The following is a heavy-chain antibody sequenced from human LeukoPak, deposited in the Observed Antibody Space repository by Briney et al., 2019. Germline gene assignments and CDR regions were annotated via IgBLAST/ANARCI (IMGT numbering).Heavy chain of an antibody. Sequence: GGSLRLSCAAFGFTFSSYEMNWVRQAPGKGLEGVSYISSSGSTIYYADSVKGRFTISRDNAKNSLYLQMNSLRTEDTALYYCARGLGGDQGYFDLWGRGTLATVSS. D-gene: IGHD3-10*01. CDR3: ARGLGGDQGYFDL. CDR1: GFTFSSYE. CDR2: ISSSGSTI. J-gene: IGHJ2*01. V-gene: IGHV3-48*03.